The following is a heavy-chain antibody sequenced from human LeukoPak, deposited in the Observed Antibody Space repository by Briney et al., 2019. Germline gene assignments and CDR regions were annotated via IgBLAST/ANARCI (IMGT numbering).Heavy chain of an antibody. V-gene: IGHV3-23*01. CDR1: GFTFSNYA. Sequence: GGSLRLSCTASGFTFSNYATAWVRQAPGKGLEWVSGISGSGGGTYYADSVKGRFTISRDNSKSTLYLQMNSLRAEDTAVYYCAKDLPTLTYYFDYWGQGTLVTVSS. CDR2: ISGSGGGT. CDR3: AKDLPTLTYYFDY. J-gene: IGHJ4*02.